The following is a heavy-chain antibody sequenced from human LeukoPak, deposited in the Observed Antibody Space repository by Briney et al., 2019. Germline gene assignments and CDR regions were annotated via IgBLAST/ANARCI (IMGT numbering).Heavy chain of an antibody. CDR3: ARWGEGAMVDY. V-gene: IGHV3-33*01. J-gene: IGHJ4*02. CDR2: IWYDGSTK. Sequence: PGGSLRLSCAASGFTFRNYGMNWVRQAPGKGLEWVAVIWYDGSTKYYGDAVKGRFTISRDNSKDTLYLEMNSLRVEDTAVYYCARWGEGAMVDYWGQGTLVTVSS. D-gene: IGHD1-26*01. CDR1: GFTFRNYG.